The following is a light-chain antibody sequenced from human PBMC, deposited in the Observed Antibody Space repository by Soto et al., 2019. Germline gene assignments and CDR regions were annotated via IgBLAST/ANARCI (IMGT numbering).Light chain of an antibody. Sequence: QSVLTQPPSVSGSPGQSVAISCTGTSSDVGNYNRVSWYQQPPGTAPKLIIYDVTNRPSGLPDRFSGSKSGNTASLTISGLQADDEADYYCSSYTSSSTYVFGTGTKLTVL. CDR2: DVT. CDR1: SSDVGNYNR. CDR3: SSYTSSSTYV. V-gene: IGLV2-18*02. J-gene: IGLJ1*01.